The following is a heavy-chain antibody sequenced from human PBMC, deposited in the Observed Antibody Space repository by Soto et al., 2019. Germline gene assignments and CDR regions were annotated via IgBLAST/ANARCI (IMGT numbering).Heavy chain of an antibody. J-gene: IGHJ6*02. CDR3: ARHGRADCGGDCYSAPLYYYYGMDV. CDR2: IVPSDSYT. D-gene: IGHD2-21*02. Sequence: PGESLKISCKGSGYSFTSYWISWVRQMPGKGLEWMGRIVPSDSYTNYSPSFQGHVTISADKSISTAYLQWSSLKASDTAMYYCARHGRADCGGDCYSAPLYYYYGMDVWGQGTTVTVSS. CDR1: GYSFTSYW. V-gene: IGHV5-10-1*01.